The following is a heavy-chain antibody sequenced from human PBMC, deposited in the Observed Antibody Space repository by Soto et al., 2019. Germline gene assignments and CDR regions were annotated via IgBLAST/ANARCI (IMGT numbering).Heavy chain of an antibody. Sequence: EVQLLESGGGLVQPGGSLRLFCAASGFTFSTYAMTWVRQAPGKGLEWLSAINTAGTTYYADSVKGRFTISRDNAKNTLYLQMDGLRAEDTAVYYCAKDWYEHYWGQGTLVTVS. CDR3: AKDWYEHY. D-gene: IGHD6-13*01. J-gene: IGHJ4*02. CDR1: GFTFSTYA. CDR2: INTAGTT. V-gene: IGHV3-23*01.